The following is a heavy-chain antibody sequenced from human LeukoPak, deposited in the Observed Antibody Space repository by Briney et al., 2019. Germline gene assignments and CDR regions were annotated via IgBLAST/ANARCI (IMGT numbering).Heavy chain of an antibody. CDR3: AMAGSDSGWYFVY. CDR1: GYAFTGVG. Sequence: GSVKVSCKASGYAFTGVGITWVRQAPGQGLEWMGWISLDNGNTGYVQTLQGRVTIPTDTSTSTPYMEVKSLRFDATAWYYFAMAGSDSGWYFVYWGEGALVTVSA. CDR2: ISLDNGNT. V-gene: IGHV1-18*01. J-gene: IGHJ4*02. D-gene: IGHD6-19*01.